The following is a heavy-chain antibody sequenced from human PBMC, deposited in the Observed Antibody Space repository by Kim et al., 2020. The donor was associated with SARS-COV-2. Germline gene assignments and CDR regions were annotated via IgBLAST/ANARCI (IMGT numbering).Heavy chain of an antibody. CDR2: ISYDGSNK. CDR3: AREVQWLVLGDY. CDR1: GFTFSSYA. Sequence: GGSLRLSCAASGFTFSSYAMHWVRQAPGKGLEWVAVISYDGSNKYYADSVKGRFTISRDNSKNTLYLQMNSLRAEDTAVYYCAREVQWLVLGDYWGQGTLVTVSS. D-gene: IGHD6-19*01. V-gene: IGHV3-30*04. J-gene: IGHJ4*02.